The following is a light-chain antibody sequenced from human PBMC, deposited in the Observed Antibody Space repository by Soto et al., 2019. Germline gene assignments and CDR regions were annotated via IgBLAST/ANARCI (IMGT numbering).Light chain of an antibody. Sequence: ALTQPASVSGSPGQSITISCTRASSDVGGYNYVSRYQQHPGKAPKLMIYEVSNRPSGVFSRFSGSKSGNTASLTISGLQSEDEADYYCSSYTDSRTYVFGTGTKVTVL. CDR2: EVS. J-gene: IGLJ1*01. V-gene: IGLV2-14*01. CDR1: SSDVGGYNY. CDR3: SSYTDSRTYV.